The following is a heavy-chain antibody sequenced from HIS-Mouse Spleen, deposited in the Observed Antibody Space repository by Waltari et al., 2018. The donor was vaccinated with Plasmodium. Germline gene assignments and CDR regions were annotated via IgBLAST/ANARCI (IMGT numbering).Heavy chain of an antibody. D-gene: IGHD3-3*01. J-gene: IGHJ2*01. CDR2: INQRVST. CDR1: GGSFSGYY. CDR3: ARVTSSGVYWYFDL. Sequence: QVQLQQWGAGLLKPSETLSLTCAVYGGSFSGYYWSWIRQPPGKGLEWIGEINQRVSTNYNPALKSRVTISVDTSKNQFSLKLSSVTAADTAVYYCARVTSSGVYWYFDLWGRGTLVTVSS. V-gene: IGHV4-34*01.